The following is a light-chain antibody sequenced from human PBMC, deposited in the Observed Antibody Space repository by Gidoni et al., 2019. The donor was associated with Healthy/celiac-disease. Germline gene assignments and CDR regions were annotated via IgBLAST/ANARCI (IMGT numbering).Light chain of an antibody. V-gene: IGKV3-15*01. CDR1: QSVSSN. CDR2: GAS. J-gene: IGKJ5*01. Sequence: EIVMTQSPATLSVSPGERATLSCRASQSVSSNLACYQQKPGQATRLLIYGASTRTTGIPARFSGSGSGTEFTLTISSLQSEDFAVYYCQQYNNWPLTVGQGTRLEIK. CDR3: QQYNNWPLT.